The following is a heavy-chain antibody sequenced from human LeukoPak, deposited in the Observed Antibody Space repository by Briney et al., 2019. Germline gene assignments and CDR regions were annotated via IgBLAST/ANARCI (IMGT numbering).Heavy chain of an antibody. CDR1: GFTFSSYE. D-gene: IGHD3-16*02. V-gene: IGHV3-33*08. CDR3: AREITFGGVILPGDAFDI. Sequence: PGGSLRLSCAASGFTFSSYEMNWVRQAPGKGLEWVAVIWYDGSNKYYADSVKGRFTISRDNSKNTLYLQMNSLRAEDTAVYYCAREITFGGVILPGDAFDIWGQGTMVTVSS. CDR2: IWYDGSNK. J-gene: IGHJ3*02.